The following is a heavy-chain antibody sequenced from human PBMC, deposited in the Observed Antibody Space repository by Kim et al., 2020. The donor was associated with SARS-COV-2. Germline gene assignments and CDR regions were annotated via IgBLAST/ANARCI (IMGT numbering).Heavy chain of an antibody. CDR2: ISWNSGSI. Sequence: GGSLRLSCAASGFTFDDYAMHWVRQAPGKGLEWVSGISWNSGSIGYADSVKGRFTISRDNAKNSLYLQMNSLRAEDTALYYCAKDSIAVAGRGLFWDYWGQGTLVTVSS. V-gene: IGHV3-9*01. CDR3: AKDSIAVAGRGLFWDY. CDR1: GFTFDDYA. J-gene: IGHJ4*02. D-gene: IGHD6-19*01.